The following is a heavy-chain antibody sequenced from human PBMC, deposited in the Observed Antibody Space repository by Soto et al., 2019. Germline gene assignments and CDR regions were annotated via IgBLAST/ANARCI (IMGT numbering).Heavy chain of an antibody. CDR2: ISGSGGST. D-gene: IGHD3-22*01. Sequence: VGSLRLSCAASGFTFSSYAMSWVRQAPGKGLEWVSAISGSGGSTYYADSVKGRFTISRDNSKNTLYLQMNSLRAEDTAVYYCAKDGVIVVVNDYWGQGTLVTVSS. CDR1: GFTFSSYA. V-gene: IGHV3-23*01. CDR3: AKDGVIVVVNDY. J-gene: IGHJ4*02.